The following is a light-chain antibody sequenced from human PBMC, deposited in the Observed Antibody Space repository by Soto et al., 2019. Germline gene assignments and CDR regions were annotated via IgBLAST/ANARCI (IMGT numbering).Light chain of an antibody. V-gene: IGLV2-23*01. J-gene: IGLJ1*01. CDR1: SRDVGYYNL. CDR2: EDT. Sequence: QSALTQPASESGSPGQSITISCTGTSRDVGYYNLVSWYQHHPGKAPKLMIYEDTKRPSGLSNRFSGSKSGNTASLTISGLQAEDEADYYCCSYAGSGTLVFGTGTKVTVL. CDR3: CSYAGSGTLV.